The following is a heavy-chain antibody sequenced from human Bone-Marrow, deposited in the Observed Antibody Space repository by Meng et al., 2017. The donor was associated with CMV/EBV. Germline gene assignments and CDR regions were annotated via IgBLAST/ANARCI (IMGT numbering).Heavy chain of an antibody. CDR3: TRSYGSCSSASCHEGDY. CDR1: GFTFSSYG. V-gene: IGHV3-49*04. Sequence: GESLKISCAASGFTFSSYGMHWVRQAPGKGLEWVGFIRSKAYGGTTEYAASVKGRFTISRDDSKSIAYLQMNSLKTEDTAVYYCTRSYGSCSSASCHEGDYWGQGTLVAVSS. CDR2: IRSKAYGGTT. D-gene: IGHD2-2*01. J-gene: IGHJ4*02.